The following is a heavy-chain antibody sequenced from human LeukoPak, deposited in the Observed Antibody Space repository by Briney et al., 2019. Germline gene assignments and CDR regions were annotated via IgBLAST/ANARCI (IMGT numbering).Heavy chain of an antibody. CDR1: GFTFSSYA. Sequence: RPGGSLRISCAASGFTFSSYAMSWVRQAPGKGLEWVSAISGSGGSTYYADSVKGRFTISRDNSKNTLYLQMNSLRAEDTAVYYCAKDLEWELLLADYWGQGTLVTVSS. V-gene: IGHV3-23*01. CDR2: ISGSGGST. CDR3: AKDLEWELLLADY. D-gene: IGHD1-26*01. J-gene: IGHJ4*02.